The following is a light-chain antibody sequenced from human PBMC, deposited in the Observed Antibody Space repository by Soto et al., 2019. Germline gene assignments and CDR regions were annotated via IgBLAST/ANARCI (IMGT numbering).Light chain of an antibody. V-gene: IGKV3-11*01. CDR1: QSVSNF. CDR3: QQRANWPLTT. CDR2: DAS. J-gene: IGKJ5*01. Sequence: SVLTQSPSTLSLSPGRRSTLSCRASQSVSNFLAWYQQKPGQAPRLLXYDASNRATGIPARFSGSGSGTDFTLTIRSLEPEDFAIYYCQQRANWPLTTFGHGTRLEIK.